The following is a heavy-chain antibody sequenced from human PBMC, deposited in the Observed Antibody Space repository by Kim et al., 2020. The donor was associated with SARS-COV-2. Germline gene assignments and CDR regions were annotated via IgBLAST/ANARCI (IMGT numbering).Heavy chain of an antibody. J-gene: IGHJ4*01. V-gene: IGHV4-31*03. CDR1: GDSIRSSAYY. CDR3: ARGVRGRILTRTFDS. Sequence: SETLSLTCSVSGDSIRSSAYYWSWIRHHPGKGLEWIGYIYYSGITYYNPSLTGRATISLDTSENQFSLKLSSVTAADTAVYFCARGVRGRILTRTFDSWG. D-gene: IGHD2-8*01. CDR2: IYYSGIT.